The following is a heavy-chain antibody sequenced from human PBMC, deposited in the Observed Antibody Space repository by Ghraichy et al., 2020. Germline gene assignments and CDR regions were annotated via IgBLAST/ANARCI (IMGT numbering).Heavy chain of an antibody. CDR3: AREKAASSGYYFYYYGMDV. V-gene: IGHV3-7*01. Sequence: GESLKISCAASGFTFSMYLMSWVRQAPGKGLEWVANIRQDGSEKYYVDSVKGRFTISRDNAKNSLYLQMNSLRAEDTAVYYCAREKAASSGYYFYYYGMDVWGQGTTVTVSS. D-gene: IGHD3-22*01. CDR2: IRQDGSEK. CDR1: GFTFSMYL. J-gene: IGHJ6*02.